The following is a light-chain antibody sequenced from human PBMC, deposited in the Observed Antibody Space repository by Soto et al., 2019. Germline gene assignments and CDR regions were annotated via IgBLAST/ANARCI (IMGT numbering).Light chain of an antibody. V-gene: IGKV1-8*01. CDR2: AAS. CDR3: HQYYSYPHT. J-gene: IGKJ1*01. CDR1: QGISSY. Sequence: AIRMTQSPSSFSASTGDRVTITCRASQGISSYLAWYQQKPGKDPKLLIYAASTLQSGVPSRFSGSVSGTDFTLTIICLQSEDFATYYCHQYYSYPHTFGQGTKVEIK.